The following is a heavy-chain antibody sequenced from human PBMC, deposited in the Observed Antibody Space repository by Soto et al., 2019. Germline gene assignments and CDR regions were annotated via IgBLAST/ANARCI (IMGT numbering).Heavy chain of an antibody. V-gene: IGHV1-18*01. CDR2: ISAYNGNT. Sequence: GASVKVSCKASGYTFTSYGISWVRQAPGQGLEWMGWISAYNGNTNYAQKLQGRVTMTTDTSTSTAYMELRSLRSDDTAVYYCARGAVTSYGDYVFDAFDIWGLGTMVTVSS. CDR1: GYTFTSYG. D-gene: IGHD4-17*01. CDR3: ARGAVTSYGDYVFDAFDI. J-gene: IGHJ3*02.